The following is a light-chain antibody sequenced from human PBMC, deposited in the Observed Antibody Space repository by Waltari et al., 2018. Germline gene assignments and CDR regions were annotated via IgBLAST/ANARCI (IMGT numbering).Light chain of an antibody. CDR1: SSDVGNSNY. CDR2: DVS. J-gene: IGLJ1*01. V-gene: IGLV2-11*01. CDR3: CSYAGRYTYV. Sequence: QSALTQPRSVSGSPGQSVTISCTGTSSDVGNSNYVSWYQQHPGKAPKFMIFDVSQRPSGVPDRFSGSKSGSTASLTISGLQAEDEADYYCCSYAGRYTYVFGTGTKVTVL.